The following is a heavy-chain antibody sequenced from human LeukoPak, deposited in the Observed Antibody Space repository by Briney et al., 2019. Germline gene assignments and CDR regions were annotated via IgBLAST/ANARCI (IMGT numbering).Heavy chain of an antibody. CDR1: AFSLNAYN. CDR3: ARGGELLRPADY. CDR2: ISYTGTYI. Sequence: SGGSLRLSCAASAFSLNAYNMNWVRQAPGKGLEWVSSISYTGTYIYYADSVKGRFTISRDNAQNSLYLQMNNLRAEDTAVYYCARGGELLRPADYWGQGTLVTVSS. V-gene: IGHV3-21*01. D-gene: IGHD1-26*01. J-gene: IGHJ4*02.